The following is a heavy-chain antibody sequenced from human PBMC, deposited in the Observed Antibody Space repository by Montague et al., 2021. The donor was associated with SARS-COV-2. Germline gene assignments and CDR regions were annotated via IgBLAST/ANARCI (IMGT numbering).Heavy chain of an antibody. CDR2: INHRGSA. J-gene: IGHJ4*02. Sequence: SETLSLTCAVYGGSFSDYDWSWIRQPPGKGLEWMGEINHRGSANYNASLKSRLTMSIDMSKNQFSLSLSSVTATYTAVDFCARGTHAVAVFLVLIPAGGYCLDSWGQGTLVTVSS. CDR1: GGSFSDYD. V-gene: IGHV4-34*01. CDR3: ARGTHAVAVFLVLIPAGGYCLDS. D-gene: IGHD5-18*01.